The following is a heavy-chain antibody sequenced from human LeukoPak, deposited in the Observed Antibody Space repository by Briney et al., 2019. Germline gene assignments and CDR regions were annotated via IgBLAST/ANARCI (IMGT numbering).Heavy chain of an antibody. CDR2: IYHSGST. CDR3: AIGTSYCTNGVCYREGMDV. V-gene: IGHV4-30-2*01. CDR1: GGSINSGGYS. D-gene: IGHD2-8*01. J-gene: IGHJ6*02. Sequence: SQTLSLTCAVSGGSINSGGYSWSWIRQPPGKGLEWIGYIYHSGSTYYNPSLKSRVTISVDRSKNQFSLKLSSVTAADTAVYYCAIGTSYCTNGVCYREGMDVWGQGTTVTVSS.